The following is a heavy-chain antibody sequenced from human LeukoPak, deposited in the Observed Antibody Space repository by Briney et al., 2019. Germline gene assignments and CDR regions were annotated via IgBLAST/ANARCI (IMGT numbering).Heavy chain of an antibody. V-gene: IGHV3-66*01. D-gene: IGHD3-22*01. CDR2: IFGGGST. CDR3: ARAMLDSSGRDY. J-gene: IGHJ4*02. CDR1: GFTFSIYS. Sequence: GGSLRLSCAASGFTFSIYSMNWVRQAPGKGLEWVSVIFGGGSTYYADSVKGRFTISRDNAKNTVYLQINSLRAEDTALYYCARAMLDSSGRDYWGQGTLVTVSS.